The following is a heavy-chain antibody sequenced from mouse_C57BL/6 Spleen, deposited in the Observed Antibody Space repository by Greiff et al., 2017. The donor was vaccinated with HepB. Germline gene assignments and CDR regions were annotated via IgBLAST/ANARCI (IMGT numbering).Heavy chain of an antibody. V-gene: IGHV1-50*01. CDR3: ARRDSSWFAY. J-gene: IGHJ3*01. CDR2: IDPSDSYT. Sequence: VQLQQPGAELVKPGASVKLSCKASGYTFTSYWMQWVKQRPGQGLEWIGEIDPSDSYTNYNQKFKGKATLTVDTSSSTAYMQRSSLTSEDSAVYYCARRDSSWFAYWGQGTLVTVSA. CDR1: GYTFTSYW.